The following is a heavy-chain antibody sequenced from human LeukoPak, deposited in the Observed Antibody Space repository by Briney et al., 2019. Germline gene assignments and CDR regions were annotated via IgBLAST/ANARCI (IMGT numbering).Heavy chain of an antibody. CDR3: ARGSKGGYCSGGSCLAFDI. J-gene: IGHJ3*02. Sequence: TSQTLSLTCTVSGGSISSGGYYWSWIRQHPGKGLEWIGYIYYSGSTYYNPSLKSRVTLSVDTSKNQFSLKLSSVTAADTAVYYCARGSKGGYCSGGSCLAFDIWGQGTMVTVSS. CDR1: GGSISSGGYY. D-gene: IGHD2-15*01. CDR2: IYYSGST. V-gene: IGHV4-31*03.